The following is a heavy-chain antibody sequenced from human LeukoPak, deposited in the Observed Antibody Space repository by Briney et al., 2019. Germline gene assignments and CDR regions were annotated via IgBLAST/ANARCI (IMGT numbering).Heavy chain of an antibody. J-gene: IGHJ5*02. V-gene: IGHV4-4*07. CDR2: IYTSGST. CDR3: AREIRFGELTYYWFDP. Sequence: SETLSLTCTVSGGSISSYYWSWIRQPAGKGLGWIGRIYTSGSTNYNPSLKSRVTMSVDTSKNQFSLKLSSVTAADTAVYYCAREIRFGELTYYWFDPWGQGTLVTVSS. CDR1: GGSISSYY. D-gene: IGHD3-10*01.